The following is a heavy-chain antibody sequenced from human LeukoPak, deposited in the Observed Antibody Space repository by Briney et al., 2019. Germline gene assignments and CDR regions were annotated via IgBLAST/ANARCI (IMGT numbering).Heavy chain of an antibody. CDR3: ARVSSGSYYFDS. Sequence: SGPLTLTCAISGGAFSSSNWCSCVRQPPGNGLGGIREIYHSGSTNYSPSLKSRVTISVDKSKNQFSLKVTSVTAADTAVYYCARVSSGSYYFDSWGQGTLVTVSS. V-gene: IGHV4-4*02. CDR1: GGAFSSSNW. J-gene: IGHJ4*02. D-gene: IGHD1-26*01. CDR2: IYHSGST.